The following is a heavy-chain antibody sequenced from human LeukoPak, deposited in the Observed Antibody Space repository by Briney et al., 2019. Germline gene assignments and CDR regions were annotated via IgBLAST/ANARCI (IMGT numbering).Heavy chain of an antibody. CDR3: ARGRNIEMTTMGGGSDY. Sequence: GGSLRLSCAASGFTFSSYWMHWVRQAPGKGLVWVSRINSDGSSTSYADSVKGRFTISRDNAKNTLYLQMNSLRAEDTAVYYCARGRNIEMTTMGGGSDYWGQGTLVTVSS. CDR1: GFTFSSYW. CDR2: INSDGSST. D-gene: IGHD5-24*01. J-gene: IGHJ4*02. V-gene: IGHV3-74*01.